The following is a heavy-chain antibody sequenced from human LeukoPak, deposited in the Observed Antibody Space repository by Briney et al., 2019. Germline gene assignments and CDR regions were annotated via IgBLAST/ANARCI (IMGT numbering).Heavy chain of an antibody. CDR2: IYHSGST. D-gene: IGHD5-24*01. Sequence: SQTLSLTCAVSGGSISSGGYSWRWIRQPPGKGLEWIGYIYHSGSTYYNPSLKSRVTISADRSKNQFSLKLSSVTAADTAVYHCAGRGDGTQYFDSWGQGTLVTVSS. CDR3: AGRGDGTQYFDS. J-gene: IGHJ4*02. CDR1: GGSISSGGYS. V-gene: IGHV4-30-2*01.